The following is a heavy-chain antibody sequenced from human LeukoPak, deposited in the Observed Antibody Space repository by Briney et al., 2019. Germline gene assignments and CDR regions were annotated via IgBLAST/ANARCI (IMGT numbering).Heavy chain of an antibody. Sequence: GGSLRLSCAASGFTFSSYAMSWVRQAPGKGLVWVSRINTDGSTTSYADSVKGRFIISRDNAKNTLYLHMDSLRAEDTAVYFCTRGGVDYWGQGTLVTVSS. CDR2: INTDGSTT. CDR1: GFTFSSYA. D-gene: IGHD3-10*01. J-gene: IGHJ4*02. V-gene: IGHV3-74*01. CDR3: TRGGVDY.